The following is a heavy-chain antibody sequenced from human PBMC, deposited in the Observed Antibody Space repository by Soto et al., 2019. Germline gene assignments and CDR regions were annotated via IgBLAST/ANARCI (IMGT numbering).Heavy chain of an antibody. D-gene: IGHD6-19*01. CDR1: GYTFTNYA. CDR2: INAGNGNT. J-gene: IGHJ4*02. Sequence: EASVKVSCKASGYTFTNYAMHWVRQAPGQRLEWMGWINAGNGNTKYSQKFQGRVTITRDTSASTAYMELSSLRSEDTAVYYCARAVAVPADFDYWGQGTLVTVSS. CDR3: ARAVAVPADFDY. V-gene: IGHV1-3*01.